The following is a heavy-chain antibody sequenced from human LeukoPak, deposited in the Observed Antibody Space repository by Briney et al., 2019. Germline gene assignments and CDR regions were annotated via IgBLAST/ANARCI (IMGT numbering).Heavy chain of an antibody. CDR1: GFPFSSYA. V-gene: IGHV3-23*01. J-gene: IGHJ4*02. CDR3: AKTRRVAAAGTVNY. CDR2: ISGSGGDT. Sequence: PGGSLTLSCAASGFPFSSYAMSWLRQAPGKGLEWVSAISGSGGDTNYADSVKARFTISRDNSKNTLYLQMSSLRAADTAVYYCAKTRRVAAAGTVNYWGQGTLVTVSS. D-gene: IGHD6-13*01.